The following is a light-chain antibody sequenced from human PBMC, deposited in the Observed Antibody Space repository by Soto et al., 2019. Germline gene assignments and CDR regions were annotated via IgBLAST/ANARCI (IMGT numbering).Light chain of an antibody. CDR2: GAS. CDR3: QQYNTSPMLT. CDR1: QSISSNY. Sequence: VLTQSPGTLSLSPGERATLSCRASQSISSNYLAWYQQKPGQAPRLLIYGASSRATGIPDRFSGSGSGTEFTLIISRLEPEDFAVYYCQQYNTSPMLTFGGGTKVEIK. J-gene: IGKJ4*01. V-gene: IGKV3-20*01.